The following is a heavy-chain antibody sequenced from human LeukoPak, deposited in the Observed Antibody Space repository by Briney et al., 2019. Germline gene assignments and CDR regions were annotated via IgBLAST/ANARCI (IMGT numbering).Heavy chain of an antibody. CDR3: ARDINYGGNYGMDV. CDR2: INHSGST. J-gene: IGHJ6*02. V-gene: IGHV4-34*01. D-gene: IGHD4-17*01. CDR1: GGSFSGYY. Sequence: SETLSLTCAVYGGSFSGYYWSWIRQPPGKGLEWIGEINHSGSTNYNPSLKSRVTISVDTSKNQFSLKLSSVTAADTAVYYCARDINYGGNYGMDVWGQGTTVTVSS.